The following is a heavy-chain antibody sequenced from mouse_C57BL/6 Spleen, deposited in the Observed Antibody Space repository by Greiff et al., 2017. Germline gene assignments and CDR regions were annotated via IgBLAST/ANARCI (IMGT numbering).Heavy chain of an antibody. CDR3: ARGPRDFDY. J-gene: IGHJ2*01. CDR2: ISYDGSN. V-gene: IGHV3-6*01. Sequence: DVQLQESGPGLVKPSQSLSLTCSVTGYSITSGYYWNWIRQFPGNKLEWMGYISYDGSNNYNPSLKNRISITRDTSKNQFFLKLNSVTTEDTATYYCARGPRDFDYWGQGTTLTVAS. CDR1: GYSITSGYY.